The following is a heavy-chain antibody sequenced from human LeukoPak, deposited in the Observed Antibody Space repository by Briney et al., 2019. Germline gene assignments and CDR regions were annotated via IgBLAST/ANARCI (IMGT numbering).Heavy chain of an antibody. CDR1: GFTFTSSA. D-gene: IGHD2-21*02. J-gene: IGHJ3*02. Sequence: TSVKVSCKASGFTFTSSAMQWVRQARGQRLEWIGWIVVGSSNTNYAQKFQERVTITRDMSTSTAYMELSSLRSEDTAVYYCAAPIAYCGGDCYSGAFDIWGQGTMVTVSS. CDR3: AAPIAYCGGDCYSGAFDI. V-gene: IGHV1-58*02. CDR2: IVVGSSNT.